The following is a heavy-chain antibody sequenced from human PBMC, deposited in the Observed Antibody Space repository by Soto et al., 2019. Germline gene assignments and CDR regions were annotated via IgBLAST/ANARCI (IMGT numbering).Heavy chain of an antibody. D-gene: IGHD3-10*01. CDR2: IYYTGTT. Sequence: SETLSLTCTVSGGSLNNYYWSWIRLAPGKGLEWIGCIYYTGTTKYNASLKSRVTMSVDASNNAFSLNMTSITAADTAIYYCARDSSNYAFDYWVQGTQVTVSS. J-gene: IGHJ4*02. V-gene: IGHV4-59*01. CDR1: GGSLNNYY. CDR3: ARDSSNYAFDY.